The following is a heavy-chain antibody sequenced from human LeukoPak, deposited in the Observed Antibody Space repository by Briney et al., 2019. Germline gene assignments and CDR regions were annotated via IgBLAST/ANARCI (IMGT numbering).Heavy chain of an antibody. D-gene: IGHD5-12*01. J-gene: IGHJ4*02. CDR3: ARDRSGYVYLFDY. V-gene: IGHV3-21*01. CDR2: ISSSSSYI. Sequence: GGSLRLSCAASGLTFSSYSMNWVRQAPGKGLEWVSSISSSSSYIYYADSVKGRFTISRDNAKNSLYLQMNSLRAEGTAVYYCARDRSGYVYLFDYWGQGTLVTVSS. CDR1: GLTFSSYS.